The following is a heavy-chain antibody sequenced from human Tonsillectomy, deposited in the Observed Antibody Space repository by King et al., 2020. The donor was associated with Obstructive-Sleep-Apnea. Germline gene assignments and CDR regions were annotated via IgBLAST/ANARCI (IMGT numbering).Heavy chain of an antibody. Sequence: QLQESGPGLVKPSETLSLTCTVSCDSISNYYWSWIRQPPGKGLEWIGYMYYSGNSNYNPSLQSRVTISGDTSKIQFSLRRSSVSAADTAVYYCARHRGVEDYGGYGDYFDYWGQGTLVTVSS. CDR2: MYYSGNS. V-gene: IGHV4-59*08. CDR3: ARHRGVEDYGGYGDYFDY. D-gene: IGHD5-12*01. CDR1: CDSISNYY. J-gene: IGHJ4*02.